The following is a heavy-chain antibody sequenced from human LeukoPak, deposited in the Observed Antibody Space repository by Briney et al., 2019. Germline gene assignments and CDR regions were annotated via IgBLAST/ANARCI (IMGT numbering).Heavy chain of an antibody. CDR3: ARATVAGYYYYYYGIDV. CDR1: GDSVSSNSAA. D-gene: IGHD6-19*01. CDR2: TYYRSKWYN. J-gene: IGHJ6*02. Sequence: SQTLSLTCAISGDSVSSNSAAWNWIRQSPSRGLEWLGRTYYRSKWYNDYAVSVKSRITINPDTSKNQFSLQLNSVTPEDTAVYYCARATVAGYYYYYYGIDVWGQGTTVTVSS. V-gene: IGHV6-1*01.